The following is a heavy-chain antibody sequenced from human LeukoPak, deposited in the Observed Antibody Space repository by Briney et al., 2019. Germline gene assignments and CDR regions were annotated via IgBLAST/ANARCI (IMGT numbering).Heavy chain of an antibody. J-gene: IGHJ5*02. D-gene: IGHD6-6*01. V-gene: IGHV1-2*02. CDR1: GYTFTGYY. CDR3: ARTVRIAARCAFDP. CDR2: INPNSGGT. Sequence: ASVKVSCKASGYTFTGYYMHWVRQAPGQGLEWMGWINPNSGGTNYAQKFQGRVTMTRDTSISTAYMELSRLRSDDTAAYYCARTVRIAARCAFDPWGQGTLVTVSS.